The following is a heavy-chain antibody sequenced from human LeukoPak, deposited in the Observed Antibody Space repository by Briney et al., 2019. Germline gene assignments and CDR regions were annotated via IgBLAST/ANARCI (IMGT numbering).Heavy chain of an antibody. CDR2: INPNSGGT. V-gene: IGHV1-2*04. Sequence: ASVKVSCKASGYTFTGYYMHWVRQAPGQGLEWMGWINPNSGGTNYAQKFQGWVTMTRDTSISTAYMELSRLRSDDTAVYYCARDALSREYQLLSDYYYYGMDVWGQGTTVTVSS. CDR1: GYTFTGYY. D-gene: IGHD2-2*01. CDR3: ARDALSREYQLLSDYYYYGMDV. J-gene: IGHJ6*02.